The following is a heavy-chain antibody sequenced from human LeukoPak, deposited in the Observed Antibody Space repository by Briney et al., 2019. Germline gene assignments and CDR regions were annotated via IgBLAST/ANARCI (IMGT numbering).Heavy chain of an antibody. J-gene: IGHJ4*02. D-gene: IGHD6-19*01. CDR2: IYYSGST. CDR3: ARIDRAVAGTIDY. CDR1: GGSISSYF. Sequence: PSETLSLTCTVSGGSISSYFWSWIRQPPGKGLEWIGYIYYSGSTNYNPSLKSRVTMSVDTSKNQFFLKLSSVTAADTAVYYCARIDRAVAGTIDYWGQGTLVTVSS. V-gene: IGHV4-59*08.